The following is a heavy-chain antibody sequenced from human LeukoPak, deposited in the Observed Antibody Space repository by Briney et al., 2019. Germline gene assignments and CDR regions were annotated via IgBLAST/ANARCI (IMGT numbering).Heavy chain of an antibody. CDR2: IHASGRT. CDR1: GGSISSGGYY. Sequence: PSQTLSLTCTVSGGSISSGGYYWSWIRQPAAKGLEWIGRIHASGRTDYTPSLKSRLTISVDTSKNQFSLKLSSVTAADTAVYYCARHPQYYYYYMDVWGKGTTVTVSS. J-gene: IGHJ6*03. V-gene: IGHV4-61*02. CDR3: ARHPQYYYYYMDV.